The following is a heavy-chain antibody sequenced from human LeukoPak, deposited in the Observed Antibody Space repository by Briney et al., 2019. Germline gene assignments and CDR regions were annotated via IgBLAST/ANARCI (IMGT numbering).Heavy chain of an antibody. Sequence: PSETLSLTCAVYGGSFSGYYWSWIRQPPGKGLEWIGEINHSGSTNYNPSLKSRVTISVDTSKNQFSLKLSSVTAADTAVYYCASVSGSYYFDYWGQGTLVTVSS. CDR2: INHSGST. CDR3: ASVSGSYYFDY. D-gene: IGHD1-26*01. V-gene: IGHV4-34*01. J-gene: IGHJ4*02. CDR1: GGSFSGYY.